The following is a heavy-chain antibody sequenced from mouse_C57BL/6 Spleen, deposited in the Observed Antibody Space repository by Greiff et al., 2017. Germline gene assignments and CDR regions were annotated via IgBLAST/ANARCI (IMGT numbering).Heavy chain of an antibody. CDR3: TVLYDYGAWVAY. Sequence: EVKLMESGGGLVQPGGSMKLSCVASGFTFSNYWLNWVRQSPEKGLEWVAQIRLKSDNYATHYAESVKGRFTISRDDSKSSVYLQMNNLRAEDTGIYYCTVLYDYGAWVAYWGQGTLVTVSA. V-gene: IGHV6-3*01. CDR2: IRLKSDNYAT. J-gene: IGHJ3*01. CDR1: GFTFSNYW. D-gene: IGHD2-4*01.